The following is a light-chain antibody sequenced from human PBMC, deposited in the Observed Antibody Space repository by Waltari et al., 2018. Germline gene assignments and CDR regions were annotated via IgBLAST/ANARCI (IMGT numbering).Light chain of an antibody. Sequence: DIQMTQFPSTLSASVGDRLTITCRASQSINSWLAWYQQKPGKAPKLLIYKASSLESGVPSRFSGSGSGTEFTLTISSLQPDDFATYYCQQYNSYLYTFGQGTKLEIK. CDR2: KAS. J-gene: IGKJ2*01. V-gene: IGKV1-5*03. CDR1: QSINSW. CDR3: QQYNSYLYT.